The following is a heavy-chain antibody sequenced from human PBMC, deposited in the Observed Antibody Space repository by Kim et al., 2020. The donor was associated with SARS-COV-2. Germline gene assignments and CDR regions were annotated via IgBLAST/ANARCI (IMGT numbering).Heavy chain of an antibody. CDR2: ISYDGSNK. CDR3: ARPIAAAGNGEKGGVYGM. J-gene: IGHJ6*01. CDR1: GFTFSSYG. V-gene: IGHV3-33*05. Sequence: SLSLTCAASGFTFSSYGMHWVRQAPGKGLEWVAVISYDGSNKYYADSVKGRFTISRDNSKNTLYLQMNSLRAEDTAVYYCARPIAAAGNGEKGGVYGM. D-gene: IGHD6-13*01.